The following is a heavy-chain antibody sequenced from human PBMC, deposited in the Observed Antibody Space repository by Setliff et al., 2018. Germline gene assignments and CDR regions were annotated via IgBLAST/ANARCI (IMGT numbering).Heavy chain of an antibody. CDR1: GGTFNTYG. D-gene: IGHD3-22*01. Sequence: SVKVSCKASGGTFNTYGITWVRQAPAQGLEWMGGIIPGLGILDYAQKFQDSVTITADRSTSTAYMELSSLRSKDTPVYSCPTRTHPHFITGFTQGGGWWYYYYMDVWGKGTTVTVSS. J-gene: IGHJ6*03. V-gene: IGHV1-69*10. CDR2: IIPGLGIL. CDR3: PTRTHPHFITGFTQGGGWWYYYYMDV.